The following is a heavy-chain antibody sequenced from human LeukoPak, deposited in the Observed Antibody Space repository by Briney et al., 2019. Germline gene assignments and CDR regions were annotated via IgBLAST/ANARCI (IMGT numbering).Heavy chain of an antibody. J-gene: IGHJ4*02. V-gene: IGHV4-30-4*07. CDR1: GGSISSGGYS. CDR2: IYYSGST. D-gene: IGHD2-21*02. CDR3: ARSPSAVVTAIYPGYFDY. Sequence: PSETLSLTCAVSGGSISSGGYSWSWIRQPPGKGLEWIGYIYYSGSTYYNPSLKSRVTISVDTSKNQFSLKLSSVTAADTAVYYCARSPSAVVTAIYPGYFDYWGQGTLVTVSS.